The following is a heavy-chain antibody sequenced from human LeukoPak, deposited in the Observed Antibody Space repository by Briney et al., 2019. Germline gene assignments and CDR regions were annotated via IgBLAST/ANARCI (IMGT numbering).Heavy chain of an antibody. CDR2: ISGSGGST. J-gene: IGHJ3*02. D-gene: IGHD2-2*01. Sequence: PGGSLRLSCAASGFTFSSYAMSWVRQAPGKGLEWVSAISGSGGSTYYADSVKGRFTISRDNSKNTLYVQMNSLRAADTAVYYCALGLRYCSSTSCYPYAFDIWGQGTMVTVSS. CDR3: ALGLRYCSSTSCYPYAFDI. CDR1: GFTFSSYA. V-gene: IGHV3-23*01.